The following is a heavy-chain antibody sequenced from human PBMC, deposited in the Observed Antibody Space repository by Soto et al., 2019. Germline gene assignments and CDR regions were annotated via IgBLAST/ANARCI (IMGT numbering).Heavy chain of an antibody. CDR2: ISGSGGST. V-gene: IGHV3-23*01. J-gene: IGHJ3*02. CDR3: AKTKKKSNWGSRGVGPFDI. CDR1: GFTFSSYA. Sequence: EVQLLESGGGLVQPGGSLRLSCAASGFTFSSYAMSWVRQAPGKGLEWVSAISGSGGSTYYADSVKGRFTISRDNSKNALYLQIKGVRAEDRAVYYWAKTKKKSNWGSRGVGPFDIWGKGKMVTVS. D-gene: IGHD3-16*01.